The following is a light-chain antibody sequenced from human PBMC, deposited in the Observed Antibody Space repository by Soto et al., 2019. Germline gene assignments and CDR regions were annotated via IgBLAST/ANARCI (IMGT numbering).Light chain of an antibody. CDR3: QHYNSYSEA. Sequence: ESMLTQSPATLSLSPGERATLSCRASQSIRRYLAWYQQKPGQAPRLLIYDASNRVTGVPARFSGSGSGTDFTLTISSLEPEDFATYYCQHYNSYSEAFGQGTKVELK. CDR2: DAS. V-gene: IGKV3-11*01. CDR1: QSIRRY. J-gene: IGKJ1*01.